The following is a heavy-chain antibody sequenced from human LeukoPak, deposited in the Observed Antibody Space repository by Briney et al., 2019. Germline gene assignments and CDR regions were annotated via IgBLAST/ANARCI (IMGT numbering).Heavy chain of an antibody. CDR2: IYYSGST. J-gene: IGHJ6*02. CDR1: GGSISSGGYY. V-gene: IGHV4-31*03. Sequence: TLSLTCTVSGGSISSGGYYWNWIRQHPGKGLEWIGYIYYSGSTYYNPSLKSRVTISVDTSKNQFSLKLSSVTAADTAVYYCARRVVVAATDYAMDVWGQGTTVTVSS. CDR3: ARRVVVAATDYAMDV. D-gene: IGHD2-15*01.